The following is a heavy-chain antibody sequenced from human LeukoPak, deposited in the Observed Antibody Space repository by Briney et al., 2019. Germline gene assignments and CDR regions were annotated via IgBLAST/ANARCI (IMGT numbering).Heavy chain of an antibody. CDR1: GGSVNNGPYY. Sequence: SQTLSLTCTVSGGSVNNGPYYWSWIRQHPGKGLEWIGYISYTGGTYYNPSLESRVSMSVDTSKNQFSLKLSSVTAADTAMYYCARSIVGASFDYWGQGTLVTVSS. D-gene: IGHD1-26*01. CDR3: ARSIVGASFDY. V-gene: IGHV4-31*03. CDR2: ISYTGGT. J-gene: IGHJ4*02.